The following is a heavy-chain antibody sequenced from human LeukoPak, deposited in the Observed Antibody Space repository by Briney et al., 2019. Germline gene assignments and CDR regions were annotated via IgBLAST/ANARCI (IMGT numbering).Heavy chain of an antibody. Sequence: GRSLRLSCAASGFTFNTYEMNWVRQAPGNGLEWISYISANGDTIYYADSVRGRFTISIDYAKNSLSLLMNSLRVEDTALYYCVSAYGGLLDYWGQGSLVTVSS. D-gene: IGHD3-10*01. CDR3: VSAYGGLLDY. V-gene: IGHV3-48*03. CDR1: GFTFNTYE. J-gene: IGHJ4*02. CDR2: ISANGDTI.